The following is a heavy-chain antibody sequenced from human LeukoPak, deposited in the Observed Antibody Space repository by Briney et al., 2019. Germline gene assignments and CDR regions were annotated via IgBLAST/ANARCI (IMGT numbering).Heavy chain of an antibody. CDR1: GFTFSSYG. Sequence: GGSLRLSCAASGFTFSSYGMHWVRQAPGKGLEWVALIWFDGTYEYYVDSVKGRFTISRDNSNKTLYLQMNSLRAEDTAVYYCAKERDYAEDMDVWGKGTTVTVSS. V-gene: IGHV3-33*06. CDR2: IWFDGTYE. CDR3: AKERDYAEDMDV. J-gene: IGHJ6*03. D-gene: IGHD4-17*01.